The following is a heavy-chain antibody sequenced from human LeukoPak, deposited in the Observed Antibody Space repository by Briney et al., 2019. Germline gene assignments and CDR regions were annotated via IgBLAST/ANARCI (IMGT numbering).Heavy chain of an antibody. Sequence: SETLSLTCTVSGGSISSYYWSWIRQPAGKGLEWIGRTYTSGSTNYNPSLKSRVTMSVDTSKNQFSLKLSSVTAADTAVYYCARGRGSENVNWFDPWGQGTLVTVSS. CDR3: ARGRGSENVNWFDP. J-gene: IGHJ5*02. CDR1: GGSISSYY. CDR2: TYTSGST. V-gene: IGHV4-4*07. D-gene: IGHD3-10*01.